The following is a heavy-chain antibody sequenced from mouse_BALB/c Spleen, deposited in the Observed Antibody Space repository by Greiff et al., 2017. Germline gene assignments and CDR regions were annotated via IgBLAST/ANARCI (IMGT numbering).Heavy chain of an antibody. J-gene: IGHJ4*01. D-gene: IGHD1-1*01. CDR3: TKRDGSSLYAMDY. CDR2: IYPGNSDT. CDR1: GYSFTSYW. Sequence: VHVKQSGTVLARPGASVKMSCKASGYSFTSYWMHWVKQRPGQGLEWIGAIYPGNSDTSYNQKFKGKAKLTAVTSASTAYMELSSLTNEDSAVYYCTKRDGSSLYAMDYWGQGTSVTVSS. V-gene: IGHV1-5*01.